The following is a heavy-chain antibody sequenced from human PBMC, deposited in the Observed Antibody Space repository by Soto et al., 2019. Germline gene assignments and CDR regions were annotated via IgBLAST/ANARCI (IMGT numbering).Heavy chain of an antibody. CDR2: SRDRGNSYTT. J-gene: IGHJ6*02. D-gene: IGHD2-15*01. CDR3: VRGIIVVGSYSGLDV. V-gene: IGHV3-72*01. Sequence: GSLRLSCVISGFTFSDHYMDWVRQAPGKGLEWVGRSRDRGNSYTTDYAASVKGRFTISRDDSKNLLYLQMNSLKTEDTAVYYCVRGIIVVGSYSGLDVWGQGTTVTVS. CDR1: GFTFSDHY.